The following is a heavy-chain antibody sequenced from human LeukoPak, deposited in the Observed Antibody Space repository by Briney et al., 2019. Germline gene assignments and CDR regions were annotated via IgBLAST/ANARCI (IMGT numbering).Heavy chain of an antibody. CDR3: AKDRGPVDIVATTPLDY. V-gene: IGHV3-30*02. D-gene: IGHD5-12*01. CDR1: GFTFSSYG. Sequence: PGGSLRLSCAASGFTFSSYGMHWVRQAPGKGLEWVAFIRYDGSNKYYADSVKGRFTISRDNSKNTLYLQMNSLRAEDTAVYYCAKDRGPVDIVATTPLDYWGQGTLVTVSS. CDR2: IRYDGSNK. J-gene: IGHJ4*02.